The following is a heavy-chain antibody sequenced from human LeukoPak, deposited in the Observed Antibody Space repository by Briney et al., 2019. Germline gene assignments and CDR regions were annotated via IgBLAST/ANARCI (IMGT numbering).Heavy chain of an antibody. CDR1: GVSVSDGRYY. V-gene: IGHV4-31*03. J-gene: IGHJ3*02. CDR3: ATPYCSSISCLDVFNM. D-gene: IGHD2-2*01. CDR2: KYYTGSA. Sequence: SETLSLTCNVSGVSVSDGRYYWTWIRQHPAKGLEWIGYKYYTGSAKYNPSLKSRHTISVDTSKNQFSLQLSSVTAADTATYYCATPYCSSISCLDVFNMWGQGTRVTVSS.